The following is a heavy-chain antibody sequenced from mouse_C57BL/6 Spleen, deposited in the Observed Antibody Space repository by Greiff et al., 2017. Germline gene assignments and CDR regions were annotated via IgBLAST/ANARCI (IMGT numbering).Heavy chain of an antibody. CDR1: GYSFTSYY. J-gene: IGHJ3*01. CDR2: IYPGSGNT. D-gene: IGHD2-5*01. Sequence: QVQLQQSGPELVKPGASVKISCKASGYSFTSYYIHWVKQRPGQGLEWIGWIYPGSGNTKYNEKFKGKATLTADTSSSTAYMQLSSLTSEDSAVYYCAKERRYSNCGVWFAYWGQGTLVTVSA. V-gene: IGHV1-66*01. CDR3: AKERRYSNCGVWFAY.